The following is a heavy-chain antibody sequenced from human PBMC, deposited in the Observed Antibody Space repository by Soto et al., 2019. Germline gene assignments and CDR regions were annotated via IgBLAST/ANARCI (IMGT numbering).Heavy chain of an antibody. CDR3: AHIPNYYQYDWFDP. V-gene: IGHV2-5*02. CDR2: IYWDDDK. D-gene: IGHD3-16*01. J-gene: IGHJ5*02. Sequence: QITLKESGPTLLKPTQTLTLTCTFYGFSLTTRGVGVGWIRPPTGKALECLALIYWDDDKRDSPSLQSRLSSTKDTSKNPVGLTMTNVDPVDTATYYCAHIPNYYQYDWFDPWGQGTLVSVSS. CDR1: GFSLTTRGVG.